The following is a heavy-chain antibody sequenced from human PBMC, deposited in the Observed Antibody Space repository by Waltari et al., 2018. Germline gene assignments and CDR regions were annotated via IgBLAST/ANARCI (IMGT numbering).Heavy chain of an antibody. CDR2: MNPNSGNT. CDR1: GYTFTSYD. CDR3: ARDDYGDLYYGMDV. D-gene: IGHD4-17*01. Sequence: QVQLVQSGAEVKKPGASVKVSCKASGYTFTSYDFNGVRKATGQGLEWMGWMNPNSGNTGYAQKFQGRVTMTRNTSISTAYMELSSLRSEDTAVYYCARDDYGDLYYGMDVWGQGTTVTVSS. V-gene: IGHV1-8*01. J-gene: IGHJ6*02.